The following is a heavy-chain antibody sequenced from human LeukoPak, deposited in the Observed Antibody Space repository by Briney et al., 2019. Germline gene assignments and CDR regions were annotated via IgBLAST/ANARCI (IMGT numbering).Heavy chain of an antibody. D-gene: IGHD2/OR15-2a*01. CDR1: GFTFNNYA. J-gene: IGHJ4*02. CDR2: ISGSGAGT. V-gene: IGHV3-23*01. CDR3: AKAAPFVYFDC. Sequence: GGSLRLSCAASGFTFNNYAMTWVRQAPGKGLEWVSAISGSGAGTYYTDSVKGRFTISRDNSKNTLYLQIISLRAEDTAVYYCAKAAPFVYFDCWGQGTLVTVSS.